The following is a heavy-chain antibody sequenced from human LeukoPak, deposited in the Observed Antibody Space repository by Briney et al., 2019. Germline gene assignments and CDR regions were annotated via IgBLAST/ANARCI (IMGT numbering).Heavy chain of an antibody. CDR3: ARLGRRDGYNWDVGNWFDP. CDR2: FDPEDGET. CDR1: GGTFSSYA. J-gene: IGHJ5*02. Sequence: ASVKVSCKASGGTFSSYAISWVRQAPGQGLEWMGGFDPEDGETIYAQKFQGRVTMTRNTSISTAYMELSSLRSEDTAVYYCARLGRRDGYNWDVGNWFDPWGQGTLVTVSS. V-gene: IGHV1-8*02. D-gene: IGHD5-24*01.